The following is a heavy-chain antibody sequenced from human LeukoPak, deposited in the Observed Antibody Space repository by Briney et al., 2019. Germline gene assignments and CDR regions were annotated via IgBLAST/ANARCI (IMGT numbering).Heavy chain of an antibody. J-gene: IGHJ4*02. CDR3: ARVGRLRLGELSLSSPVDY. CDR2: INHSGST. Sequence: PSETLSLTCAVYGGSFSGYYWSWIRQPPGKGLEWIGEINHSGSTNYNPSLKSRVTISVDTSKNQFSLKLSSVTAADTAVYYCARVGRLRLGELSLSSPVDYWGQGTLVTVSS. V-gene: IGHV4-34*01. CDR1: GGSFSGYY. D-gene: IGHD3-16*02.